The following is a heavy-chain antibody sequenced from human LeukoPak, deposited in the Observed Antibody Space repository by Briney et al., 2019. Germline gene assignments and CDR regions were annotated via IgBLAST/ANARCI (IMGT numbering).Heavy chain of an antibody. V-gene: IGHV4-39*01. D-gene: IGHD3-22*01. Sequence: PSETLSLTCTVSGGPITSNSHYWGWIRQPPGKGLEWIGSTSYSGDTHYNPSLKSRVTLSVDTSKSQFSLNLSSLTAADTAVFYCARQPHYYDTSAYYPSHFDYWGLGTLVTVAP. CDR1: GGPITSNSHY. J-gene: IGHJ4*02. CDR3: ARQPHYYDTSAYYPSHFDY. CDR2: TSYSGDT.